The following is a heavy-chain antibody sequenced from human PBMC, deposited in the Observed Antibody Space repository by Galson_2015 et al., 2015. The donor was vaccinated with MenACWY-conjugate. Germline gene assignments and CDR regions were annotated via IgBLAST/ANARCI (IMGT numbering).Heavy chain of an antibody. CDR2: IIGFLGNT. D-gene: IGHD2-21*01. Sequence: SVKVSCKAFGGSFTTSAFNWVRQAPGQGLEWMGRIIGFLGNTKYAQKFLGRVIIITERSTSTAHLELRSLRSDDTAVYYCARAPLFGAAGRPRDFWRQGPLVTVSS. CDR1: GGSFTTSA. CDR3: ARAPLFGAAGRPRDF. V-gene: IGHV1-18*01. J-gene: IGHJ4*02.